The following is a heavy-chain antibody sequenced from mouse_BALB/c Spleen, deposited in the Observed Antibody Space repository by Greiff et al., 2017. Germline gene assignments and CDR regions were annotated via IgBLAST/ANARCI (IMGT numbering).Heavy chain of an antibody. Sequence: VQLQQSGAELARPGASVKMSCKASGYTFTSYTMHWVKQRPGQGLEWIGYINPSSGYTNYNQKFKGKATMTVDKSSSTAYMELARLTSEDSAIYYCARRGGYYAMDYWGQGTSVTVSS. CDR1: GYTFTSYT. V-gene: IGHV1-4*01. CDR2: INPSSGYT. CDR3: ARRGGYYAMDY. J-gene: IGHJ4*01.